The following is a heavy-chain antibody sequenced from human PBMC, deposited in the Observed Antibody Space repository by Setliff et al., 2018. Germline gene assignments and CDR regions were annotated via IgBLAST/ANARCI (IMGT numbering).Heavy chain of an antibody. CDR1: GFTFSSYW. CDR2: INQDGSEK. D-gene: IGHD2-15*01. V-gene: IGHV3-7*01. J-gene: IGHJ4*02. CDR3: ARTCLGSGCYAGLES. Sequence: GSLRLSCAASGFTFSSYWMSWVRQAPGKGLEWVANINQDGSEKYYVDSVKGRFTISRDNAKNSLYLQMNSLRAEDTAVYYCARTCLGSGCYAGLESWGQGTPVTVSS.